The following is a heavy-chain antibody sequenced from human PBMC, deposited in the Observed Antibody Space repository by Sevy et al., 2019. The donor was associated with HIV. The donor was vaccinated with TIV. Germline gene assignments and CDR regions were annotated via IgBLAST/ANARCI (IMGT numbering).Heavy chain of an antibody. J-gene: IGHJ4*02. D-gene: IGHD3-3*02. CDR3: ARDNTVSIFGGRALDY. V-gene: IGHV3-48*02. CDR2: ISSSSDTV. CDR1: GYTFSPYS. Sequence: GGSLRLSCAASGYTFSPYSMNWVRQAPGKGLEWVTYISSSSDTVHYADSVEGRFTISRDNVRNSLYLQMNSLRDEDTAVYYCARDNTVSIFGGRALDYWGQGTLVTVSS.